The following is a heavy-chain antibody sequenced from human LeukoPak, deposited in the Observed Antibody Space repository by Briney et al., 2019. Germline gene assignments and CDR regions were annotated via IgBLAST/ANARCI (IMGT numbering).Heavy chain of an antibody. CDR1: GYTFIGYH. D-gene: IGHD1-26*01. Sequence: ASVKVSCKASGYTFIGYHMHWVRQAPGQGLEWMGWINPNSGDTNYAQKFQGRVTMTRDTSISTAYMELSRLTSDDTAVYYCARDRSGSFAPYDYWGQGTLVTVSS. V-gene: IGHV1-2*02. CDR2: INPNSGDT. J-gene: IGHJ4*02. CDR3: ARDRSGSFAPYDY.